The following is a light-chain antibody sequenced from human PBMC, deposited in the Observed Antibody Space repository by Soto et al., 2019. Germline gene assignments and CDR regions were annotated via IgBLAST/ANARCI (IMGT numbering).Light chain of an antibody. CDR3: GTWDSSLSVYV. Sequence: QSVLTQPPSVSAAPGQKVTISCSGSSSNIGGNSVSWYQQLPGTAPKLLIYDDNKRPSGIPDRFSGSKSATSATLGITGLQTGDEADYYCGTWDSSLSVYVFGTGTKVTV. CDR2: DDN. V-gene: IGLV1-51*01. J-gene: IGLJ1*01. CDR1: SSNIGGNS.